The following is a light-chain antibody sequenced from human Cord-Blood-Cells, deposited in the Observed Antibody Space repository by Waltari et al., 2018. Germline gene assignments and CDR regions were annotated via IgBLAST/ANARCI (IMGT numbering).Light chain of an antibody. Sequence: QSALTQPASVSGSPGQSITISCTRTSSDVGSYNFVSCYQQHPGKAPKLMIYEGSKRPSGVSNRFSGSKSGNTASLTISGLQAEDEADYYCCSYAGSSTFVVFGGGTKLTVL. V-gene: IGLV2-23*03. CDR1: SSDVGSYNF. J-gene: IGLJ2*01. CDR3: CSYAGSSTFVV. CDR2: EGS.